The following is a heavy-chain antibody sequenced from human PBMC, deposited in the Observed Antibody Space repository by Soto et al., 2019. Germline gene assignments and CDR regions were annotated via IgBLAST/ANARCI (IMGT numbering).Heavy chain of an antibody. J-gene: IGHJ6*02. CDR3: AREWQQLGQGDYYYYAMDV. Sequence: VQLVQSGSEVKRPGASVKVSCKASGYTFADYGISWVRQAPGQGLEWMGWISTYNGHTNYAQNVQGRVTLTTDTSTHTAYMELRSLRSDDTAVYYCAREWQQLGQGDYYYYAMDVWGQGTTVTVSS. D-gene: IGHD6-13*01. CDR1: GYTFADYG. V-gene: IGHV1-18*01. CDR2: ISTYNGHT.